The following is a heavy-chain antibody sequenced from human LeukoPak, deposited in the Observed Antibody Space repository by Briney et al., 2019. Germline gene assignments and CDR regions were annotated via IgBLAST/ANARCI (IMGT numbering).Heavy chain of an antibody. J-gene: IGHJ4*02. CDR3: ARGGGYDSTGYYFDS. Sequence: GGSLRLSCAASGFTFRNFGMSWVRQAPGKGLEWVSIISATIGSTFYADSVKGRFTISRDNSKNTMYLQMNSLRAEDTAVYYCARGGGYDSTGYYFDSWGQGTLVTVSS. CDR1: GFTFRNFG. D-gene: IGHD3-22*01. CDR2: ISATIGST. V-gene: IGHV3-23*01.